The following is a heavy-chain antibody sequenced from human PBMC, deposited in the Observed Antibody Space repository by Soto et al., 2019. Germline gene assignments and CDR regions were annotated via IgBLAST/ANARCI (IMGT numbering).Heavy chain of an antibody. V-gene: IGHV3-7*05. CDR2: MKQDGSEK. CDR3: ARLITPRVLDS. D-gene: IGHD1-20*01. CDR1: GFTFSNYW. J-gene: IGHJ4*02. Sequence: EVQLVESGGGLVQPGGSLRLSCAASGFTFSNYWMSWVHQAPGKGLEWVANMKQDGSEKDYVGSVKGRFTISRDNAKNSLYLQMNTLTTLDTAVYYCARLITPRVLDSWCQGTLVTVSS.